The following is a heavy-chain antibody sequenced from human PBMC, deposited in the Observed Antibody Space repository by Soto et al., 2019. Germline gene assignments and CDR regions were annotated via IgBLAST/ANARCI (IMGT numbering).Heavy chain of an antibody. CDR3: ARQYGSGSFDY. CDR1: GYDFNSYW. D-gene: IGHD3-10*01. Sequence: VESLKISCKASGYDFNSYWLGWVRQMPGKGLEWMGIIYPGDSDIRYSPSFEGQVTISADKSISTAYLQWSGLEASDTAMVYCARQYGSGSFDYWGQGIMVTVSS. J-gene: IGHJ4*02. V-gene: IGHV5-51*01. CDR2: IYPGDSDI.